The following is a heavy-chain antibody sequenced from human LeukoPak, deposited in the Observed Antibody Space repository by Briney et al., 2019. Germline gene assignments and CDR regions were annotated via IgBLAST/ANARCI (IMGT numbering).Heavy chain of an antibody. V-gene: IGHV3-30*18. CDR2: ISYDGSNK. Sequence: GRSLRLSCAASGFTFSSYGVHWVRQAPGKGLEWVAVISYDGSNKYYADSVEGRFTICRDNSKNTLYLQMNSLRAEDTAVYYCAKESSRYGDYQVFDYWGQGTLVTVSS. CDR1: GFTFSSYG. D-gene: IGHD4-17*01. CDR3: AKESSRYGDYQVFDY. J-gene: IGHJ4*02.